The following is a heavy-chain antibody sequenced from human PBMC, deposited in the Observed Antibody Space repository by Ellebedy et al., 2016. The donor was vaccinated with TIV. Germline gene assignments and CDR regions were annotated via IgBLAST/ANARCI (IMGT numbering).Heavy chain of an antibody. Sequence: SETLSLTCAVYGGSLSGYYWSWIRQPPGKGLEWIGEIIQSGTMNYSPSLKSRVTISVDKSENQFSLRLSSVTAADTAVYFCARGIYGSGSVDYWGQGTLVTVSS. V-gene: IGHV4-34*01. J-gene: IGHJ4*02. CDR3: ARGIYGSGSVDY. CDR2: IIQSGTM. D-gene: IGHD3-10*01. CDR1: GGSLSGYY.